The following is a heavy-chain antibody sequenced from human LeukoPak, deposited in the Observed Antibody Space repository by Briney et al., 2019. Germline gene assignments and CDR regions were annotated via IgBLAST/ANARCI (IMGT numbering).Heavy chain of an antibody. Sequence: SETLSLTCTVSGDSISSSSYYWVWLRQPPGKGLEWIATIYYSWSTYYNPSLKSRVTISVDTSKNQFSLKLSSVTAADTAMYYCARYWGPYDNSGAYFDYWGQGTLVTVSS. CDR3: ARYWGPYDNSGAYFDY. D-gene: IGHD3-22*01. V-gene: IGHV4-39*01. CDR1: GDSISSSSYY. J-gene: IGHJ4*02. CDR2: IYYSWST.